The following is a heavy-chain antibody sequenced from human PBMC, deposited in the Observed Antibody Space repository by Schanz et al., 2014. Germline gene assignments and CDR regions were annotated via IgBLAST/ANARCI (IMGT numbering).Heavy chain of an antibody. CDR3: ATNSPFRMVRGSNAFDA. J-gene: IGHJ3*01. CDR1: GGTFSSYT. CDR2: IIPILGIT. Sequence: QVQLVQSGAEVKKPGASVKVSCKASGGTFSSYTINWVRQAPGQGLEWMGRIIPILGITNVAQTFQGRVTMTADKSTSTVYMEVSGLRSGDTAVYYCATNSPFRMVRGSNAFDAWGQGTMVTGSS. D-gene: IGHD3-10*01. V-gene: IGHV1-69*09.